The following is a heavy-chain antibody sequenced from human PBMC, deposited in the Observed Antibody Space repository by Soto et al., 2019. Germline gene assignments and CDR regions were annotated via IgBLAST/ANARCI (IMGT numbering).Heavy chain of an antibody. Sequence: GESLKISCKGSGYSFTSYWIGWVRQMPGKGLEWMGIIYPGDSDTRYSPSFQGHVTISADKSITTAYLQWSSLKASDTAMYYCARRLMSCNRRWFDPWGRGTLGTVSS. CDR2: IYPGDSDT. V-gene: IGHV5-51*01. J-gene: IGHJ5*02. D-gene: IGHD2-8*01. CDR1: GYSFTSYW. CDR3: ARRLMSCNRRWFDP.